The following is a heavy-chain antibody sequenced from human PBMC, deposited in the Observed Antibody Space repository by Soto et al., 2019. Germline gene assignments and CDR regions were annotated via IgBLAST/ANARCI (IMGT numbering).Heavy chain of an antibody. D-gene: IGHD6-19*01. CDR1: GYTFHSYG. CDR3: VRSAVAGDYYYYGMDV. CDR2: ISVYRGNT. Sequence: GASVKVSCKTSGYTFHSYGISWVRQAPGQGLEWMGWISVYRGNTNYAQKFQGRVTRTTDTSTSTAYMELTSLRFDDTAVYYCVRSAVAGDYYYYGMDVWGQGTTVTVSS. V-gene: IGHV1-18*01. J-gene: IGHJ6*02.